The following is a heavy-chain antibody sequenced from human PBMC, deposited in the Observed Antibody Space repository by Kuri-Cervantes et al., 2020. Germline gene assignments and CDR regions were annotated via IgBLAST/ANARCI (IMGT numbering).Heavy chain of an antibody. J-gene: IGHJ5*02. CDR2: FDPEDGET. Sequence: ASVKVSCKVSGYTLTELSMHWVRQAPGKGLEWMGGFDPEDGETIYAQKFQGRVTMTEDTSTDTAYMELSSLRAEDTAVYYCARGRRRSGEAEYNWFDPWGQGTLVTVSS. CDR3: ARGRRRSGEAEYNWFDP. CDR1: GYTLTELS. V-gene: IGHV1-24*01. D-gene: IGHD3-3*01.